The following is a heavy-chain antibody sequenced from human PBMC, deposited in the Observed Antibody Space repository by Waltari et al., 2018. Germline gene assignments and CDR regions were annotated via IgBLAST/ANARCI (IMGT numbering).Heavy chain of an antibody. CDR1: GYTFTSYY. CDR3: ASSYDSSGYYAENWFDP. Sequence: VQLVQSGAEVKKPGASVKVSCTASGYTFTSYYMHWVRQAPGQGLEWMGIINPSGGSTSYAQKFQGRVTMTRDTSTSTVYMELSSLRSEDTAVYYCASSYDSSGYYAENWFDPWGQGTLVTVSS. J-gene: IGHJ5*02. V-gene: IGHV1-46*01. D-gene: IGHD3-22*01. CDR2: INPSGGST.